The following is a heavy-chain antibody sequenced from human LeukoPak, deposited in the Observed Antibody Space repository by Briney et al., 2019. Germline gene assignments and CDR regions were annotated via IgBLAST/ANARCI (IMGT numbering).Heavy chain of an antibody. V-gene: IGHV1-18*01. Sequence: ASVKVSCKAFGYTFTSHGISWVRQAPGQGLEWMGWISTYNGNTNYAQKFQGRVTMTRDTSTSTVYMDLSSLRSEDTAVYYCARDAMSSVTTSPHYFDYWGQGTLVTVSS. CDR2: ISTYNGNT. CDR3: ARDAMSSVTTSPHYFDY. J-gene: IGHJ4*02. CDR1: GYTFTSHG. D-gene: IGHD4-17*01.